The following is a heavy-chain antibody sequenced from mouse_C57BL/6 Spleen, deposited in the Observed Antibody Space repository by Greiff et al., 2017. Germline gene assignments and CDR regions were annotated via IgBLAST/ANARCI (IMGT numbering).Heavy chain of an antibody. D-gene: IGHD2-4*01. CDR1: GYTFTSYT. CDR3: ARGGDYAYCYAMDY. Sequence: QVQLQQSGAELARPGASVKMSCKASGYTFTSYTMHWVKQRPGQGLEWIGYINPSSGYTKYNQKFKDKATLTADKSSSTAYMQLSSLTSEDSSFYYCARGGDYAYCYAMDYWGQGTSVTVSS. CDR2: INPSSGYT. J-gene: IGHJ4*01. V-gene: IGHV1-4*01.